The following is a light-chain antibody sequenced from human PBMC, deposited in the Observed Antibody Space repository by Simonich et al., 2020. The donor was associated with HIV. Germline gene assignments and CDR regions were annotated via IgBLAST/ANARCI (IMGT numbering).Light chain of an antibody. Sequence: EIVMTQFAATLSVSPGERATLSCRASQSISNNLAWYQQKPGQAPRLLTNGASTRATGIPARFSGSGSGTEFTLTISSMQSEDFAVYYCQQYSNWPPTFGQGTKVEIK. V-gene: IGKV3-15*01. CDR1: QSISNN. CDR3: QQYSNWPPT. J-gene: IGKJ1*01. CDR2: GAS.